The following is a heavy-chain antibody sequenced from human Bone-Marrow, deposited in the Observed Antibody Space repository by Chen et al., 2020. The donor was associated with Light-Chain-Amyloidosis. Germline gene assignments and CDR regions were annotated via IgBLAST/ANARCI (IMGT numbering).Heavy chain of an antibody. V-gene: IGHV1-2*02. D-gene: IGHD3-10*01. CDR2: INPNSGGT. J-gene: IGHJ3*02. Sequence: QVQLVQSGAEVKKPGASVKVSCKASGYTFTGYYMHWVRQAPGQGLEWMGWINPNSGGTNYAQKFQGRVTMTRDTSISTAYMELSRLRSDDTAVYYCARHLVWFGEQNAFDIWGQGTMVTVSS. CDR3: ARHLVWFGEQNAFDI. CDR1: GYTFTGYY.